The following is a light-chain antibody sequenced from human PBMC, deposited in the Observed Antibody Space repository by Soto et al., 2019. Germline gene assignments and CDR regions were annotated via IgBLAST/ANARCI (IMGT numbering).Light chain of an antibody. Sequence: DIQMTQSPSTLSASVLYTFTVTCRAIHSFSGWLAGYHQKPGEAPKLLIYDASALTRGVPSRLSGSGYGTKFTLTIAGLQPDDFATYSCKQYETXSGTCGPGTKV. J-gene: IGKJ1*01. CDR2: DAS. V-gene: IGKV1-5*01. CDR3: KQYETXSGT. CDR1: HSFSGW.